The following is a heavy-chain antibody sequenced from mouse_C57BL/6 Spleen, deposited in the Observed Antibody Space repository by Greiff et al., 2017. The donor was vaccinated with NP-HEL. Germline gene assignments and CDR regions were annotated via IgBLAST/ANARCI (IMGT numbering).Heavy chain of an antibody. CDR2: ILPGIGST. J-gene: IGHJ3*01. Sequence: VQLQESGAELMKPGASVKLSCKATGYTFTGYWIEWVKQRPGHGLEWIGEILPGIGSTNYNEKFKGKATFTADTSSNTAYMQLSSLTTEDSAIYYCARWGKTTPGWFAYWGQGTLVTVSA. CDR1: GYTFTGYW. D-gene: IGHD1-1*01. CDR3: ARWGKTTPGWFAY. V-gene: IGHV1-9*01.